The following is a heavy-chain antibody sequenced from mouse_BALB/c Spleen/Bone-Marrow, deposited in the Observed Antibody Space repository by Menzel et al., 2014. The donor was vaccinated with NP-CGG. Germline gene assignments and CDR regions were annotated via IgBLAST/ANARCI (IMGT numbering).Heavy chain of an antibody. CDR1: GYTFTSYW. Sequence: VHLVESGAELARPGASVKLSCKASGYTFTSYWMQWVKQRPGQGLEWIGAIYPGDGDTRYTQKFKGKATLTADKSSSTAYMRLSSLASEDSAVYYCARGFPFDYWGQGTTLTVSS. J-gene: IGHJ2*01. V-gene: IGHV1-87*01. CDR2: IYPGDGDT. CDR3: ARGFPFDY.